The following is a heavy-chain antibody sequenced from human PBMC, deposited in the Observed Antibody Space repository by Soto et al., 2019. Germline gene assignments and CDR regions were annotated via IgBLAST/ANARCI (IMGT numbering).Heavy chain of an antibody. CDR2: ISGSGGST. J-gene: IGHJ4*02. CDR3: AKGGIMITFGGVIATQ. CDR1: GFTFSSYA. Sequence: GGSLRLSCAASGFTFSSYAMSWVRQAPGKGLEWVSAISGSGGSTYYADSVKGRFTISRDNSKNTLYLQMNSLRAEDTAVYYCAKGGIMITFGGVIATQWGQGTLVTVSS. D-gene: IGHD3-16*02. V-gene: IGHV3-23*01.